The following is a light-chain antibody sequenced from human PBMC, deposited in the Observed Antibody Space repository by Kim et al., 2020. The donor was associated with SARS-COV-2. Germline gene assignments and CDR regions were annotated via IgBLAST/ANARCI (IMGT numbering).Light chain of an antibody. V-gene: IGKV3-15*01. J-gene: IGKJ4*01. CDR3: QQYENWPPVT. CDR1: QGVSDN. Sequence: SPGERVTLSCRASQGVSDNLAWYQHKPGQAPRLLIYGASTRATGVPARFSGSGSGTEFTLDISSLQSEDFAVYYCQQYENWPPVTFGGGTKVDIK. CDR2: GAS.